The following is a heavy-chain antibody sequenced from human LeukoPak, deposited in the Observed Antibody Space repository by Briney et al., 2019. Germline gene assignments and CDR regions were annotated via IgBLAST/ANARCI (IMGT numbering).Heavy chain of an antibody. Sequence: PSETLSLTCTVSGGSISSYYWSWIRQPAGKGLEWIGYIYYSGSTNYNPSLKSRVTISVDTSKNQFSLKLSSVTAADTAVYYCARMRSYYDLWSGYYDHYYYMDVWGKGTTVTVSS. CDR2: IYYSGST. CDR3: ARMRSYYDLWSGYYDHYYYMDV. CDR1: GGSISSYY. V-gene: IGHV4-59*01. J-gene: IGHJ6*03. D-gene: IGHD3-3*01.